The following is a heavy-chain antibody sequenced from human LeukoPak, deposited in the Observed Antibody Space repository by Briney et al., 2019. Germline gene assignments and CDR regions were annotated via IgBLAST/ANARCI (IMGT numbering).Heavy chain of an antibody. V-gene: IGHV3-23*01. CDR3: AKEAHSGSYPTYFDY. Sequence: GGSLRLSCEPSGFTFSTYSMNWVRQAPGKGLEWVSAISGSGGSTYYADSVKGRFTISRDNSKNTLYLQMNSLRAEDTAVYYCAKEAHSGSYPTYFDYWGQGTLVTVSS. CDR2: ISGSGGST. D-gene: IGHD1-26*01. CDR1: GFTFSTYS. J-gene: IGHJ4*02.